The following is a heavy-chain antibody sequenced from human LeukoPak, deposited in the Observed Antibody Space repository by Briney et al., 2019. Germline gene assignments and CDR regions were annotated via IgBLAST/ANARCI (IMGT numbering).Heavy chain of an antibody. J-gene: IGHJ4*02. CDR1: GGSFSGYY. Sequence: PSETLSLTCAVYGGSFSGYYWSWIRQPPGKGLEWIGEINHSGSTNYNPSLKSRVTISADTSKNQFSLKLSSVTAADTAVYYCARADYYDSSGYSIDYWGQGTLVTVSS. V-gene: IGHV4-34*01. CDR3: ARADYYDSSGYSIDY. D-gene: IGHD3-22*01. CDR2: INHSGST.